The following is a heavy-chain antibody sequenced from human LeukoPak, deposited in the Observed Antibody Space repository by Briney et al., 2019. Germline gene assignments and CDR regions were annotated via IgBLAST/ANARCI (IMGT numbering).Heavy chain of an antibody. V-gene: IGHV3-33*01. CDR2: IAYDGSRA. Sequence: QPGRSLRLSCAGSGFTFGGYGMHWFRQTPGKGLEWVAVIAYDGSRAFYADSVKGRFTISRDNSKNTMSVQMDDLRAEDTAVYYCTRYNNDHFDYWGQETLVTVSS. J-gene: IGHJ4*02. D-gene: IGHD1-14*01. CDR1: GFTFGGYG. CDR3: TRYNNDHFDY.